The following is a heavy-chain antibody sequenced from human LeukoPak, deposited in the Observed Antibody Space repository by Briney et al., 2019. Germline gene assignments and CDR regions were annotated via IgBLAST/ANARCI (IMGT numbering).Heavy chain of an antibody. V-gene: IGHV4-59*01. J-gene: IGHJ4*02. CDR1: NDSISNYY. D-gene: IGHD4-17*01. CDR2: VYYSGTT. Sequence: SSETLSLTCSVSNDSISNYYWTWIRQPPGKRLEWIGYVYYSGTTNCNPSLRSRVTISVDTSKNQFSLKLNSVTAADTAVYYCAREEYGDYVGYWGQGTLVTVAS. CDR3: AREEYGDYVGY.